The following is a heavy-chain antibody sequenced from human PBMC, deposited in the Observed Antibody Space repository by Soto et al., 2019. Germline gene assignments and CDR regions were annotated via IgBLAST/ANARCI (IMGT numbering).Heavy chain of an antibody. J-gene: IGHJ4*02. CDR3: AGWAVGIMIFGVPKDY. CDR2: IYYSGST. CDR1: GGSISSYY. V-gene: IGHV4-59*01. Sequence: PSETLSLTCTVSGGSISSYYWSWIRQPPGKGLEWIGYIYYSGSTNYNPSLKSRVTISVDTSKNQFSLKLSSVTAADTAVYYCAGWAVGIMIFGVPKDYWSQGTQVTVSS. D-gene: IGHD3-3*01.